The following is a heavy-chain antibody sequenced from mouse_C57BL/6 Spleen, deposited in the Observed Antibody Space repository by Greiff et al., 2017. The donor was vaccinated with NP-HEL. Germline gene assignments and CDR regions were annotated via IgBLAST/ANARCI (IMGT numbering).Heavy chain of an antibody. V-gene: IGHV5-6*01. D-gene: IGHD2-10*01. CDR1: GFTFSSYG. Sequence: EVKLVESGGDLVKPGGSLKLSCAASGFTFSSYGMSWVRQTPDKRLEWVATISSGGSYTYYPDSGKGRFTISRDNAKNTLYLQMSSLKSEDTAMYYCARQPSYGNLDYWGQGTTLTVSS. J-gene: IGHJ2*01. CDR2: ISSGGSYT. CDR3: ARQPSYGNLDY.